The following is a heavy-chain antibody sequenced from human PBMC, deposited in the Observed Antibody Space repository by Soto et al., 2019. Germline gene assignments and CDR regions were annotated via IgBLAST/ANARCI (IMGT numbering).Heavy chain of an antibody. D-gene: IGHD3-22*01. CDR3: ARSVGHYYDSSGYYDNWFDP. J-gene: IGHJ5*01. V-gene: IGHV4-59*01. CDR2: IYYSGST. CDR1: GGSISSYY. Sequence: LSLTCTVSGGSISSYYWSWIRQPPGKGLEWIGYIYYSGSTNYNPSLKSRVTISVDTSKNQFSLKLSSVTAADTAVYYCARSVGHYYDSSGYYDNWFDPWGRGTLVTVSS.